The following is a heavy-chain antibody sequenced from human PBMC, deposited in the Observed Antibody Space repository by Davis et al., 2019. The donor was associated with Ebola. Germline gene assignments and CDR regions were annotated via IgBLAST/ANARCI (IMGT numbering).Heavy chain of an antibody. V-gene: IGHV3-23*01. J-gene: IGHJ6*02. CDR3: AKGFGVVIGYYYYDMDV. D-gene: IGHD3-3*01. CDR2: ISGSGGST. CDR1: GFTFSSYA. Sequence: GESLKISCAASGFTFSSYAMSWVRQAPGKGLEWVSAISGSGGSTYYADSVKGRFTISRDNSKNTLYLQMNSLRAEDTAVYYRAKGFGVVIGYYYYDMDVWGQGTTVTVSS.